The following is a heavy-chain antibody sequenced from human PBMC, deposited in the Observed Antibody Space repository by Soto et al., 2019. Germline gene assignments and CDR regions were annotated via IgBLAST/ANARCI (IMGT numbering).Heavy chain of an antibody. V-gene: IGHV1-2*02. Sequence: ASVKVSCKASGYTFTGYYMHWVRQAPGQGLEWMGWINPNSGGTNYAQKFQGRVTMTRDTSISTAYMELSRLRSDDTAVYYCARDCNYYPNWFDPWGQGTLVTVSS. CDR2: INPNSGGT. CDR3: ARDCNYYPNWFDP. D-gene: IGHD4-4*01. CDR1: GYTFTGYY. J-gene: IGHJ5*02.